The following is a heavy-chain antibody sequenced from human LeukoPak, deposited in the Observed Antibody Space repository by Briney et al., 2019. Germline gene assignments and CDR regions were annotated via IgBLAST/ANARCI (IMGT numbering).Heavy chain of an antibody. CDR3: ARGYKFGAS. CDR2: ISGSGGST. D-gene: IGHD3-16*01. V-gene: IGHV3-23*01. CDR1: GFTFSSYA. J-gene: IGHJ4*02. Sequence: GGSLRLSCAASGFTFSSYAMSWVRQAPGKGLEWVSAISGSGGSTYYADSVKGRFTISRDNAKNSLYLQMTSLRAEDTAVYFCARGYKFGASWGQGTLVTVSS.